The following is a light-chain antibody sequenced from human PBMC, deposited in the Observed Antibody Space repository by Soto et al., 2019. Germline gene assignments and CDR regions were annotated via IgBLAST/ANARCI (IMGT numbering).Light chain of an antibody. Sequence: QSVLTQPAYVSGSPGQSITISCTGTSSDVGGYNYVSWYQQHPGKAPKLMIYEVSNRPSGVSNRFSGSKSGNTASLTISGLQAEDEADYYCSSYTSSSTSVVFGGGTKVTV. J-gene: IGLJ2*01. CDR2: EVS. CDR3: SSYTSSSTSVV. V-gene: IGLV2-14*01. CDR1: SSDVGGYNY.